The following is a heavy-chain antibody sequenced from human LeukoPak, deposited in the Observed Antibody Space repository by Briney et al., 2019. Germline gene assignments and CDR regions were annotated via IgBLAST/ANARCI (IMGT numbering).Heavy chain of an antibody. D-gene: IGHD6-13*01. CDR3: ARSYSSTPQYYYYYYMDV. CDR2: IRYDGSNK. J-gene: IGHJ6*03. CDR1: GFTFSSYG. V-gene: IGHV3-30*02. Sequence: GGSLRLSCAASGFTFSSYGMHWVRQAPGKGLEWVAFIRYDGSNKYYADSVKGRFAISRDNSKNTLYLQMNSLRAEDTAVYYCARSYSSTPQYYYYYYMDVWGKGTTVTVSS.